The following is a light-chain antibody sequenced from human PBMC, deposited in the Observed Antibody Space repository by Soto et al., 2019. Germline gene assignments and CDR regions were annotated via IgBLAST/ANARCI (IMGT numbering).Light chain of an antibody. Sequence: DSRMTQNKTPLSASVGDRVTITCQASQDIGNYLNWYQHKPGKAPKLLLYDASTLQTGVPSRFSGSGSGTHFTFTISSLQPEGITTYYFQQYDNLPRTFGQGTKVDSK. CDR1: QDIGNY. J-gene: IGKJ2*02. V-gene: IGKV1-33*01. CDR2: DAS. CDR3: QQYDNLPRT.